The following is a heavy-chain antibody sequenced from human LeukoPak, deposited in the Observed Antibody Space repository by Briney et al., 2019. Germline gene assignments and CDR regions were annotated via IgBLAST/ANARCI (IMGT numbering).Heavy chain of an antibody. CDR1: GFTFSGSW. CDR2: IKGDGSGK. CDR3: TKNTHGY. J-gene: IGHJ4*02. D-gene: IGHD1/OR15-1a*01. Sequence: PGGSLRLSCAASGFTFSGSWMSWVRQAPGKGLEWVATIKGDGSGKFYVDSVKGRFAISRDDAKSSLFLQMDSLRSEDTAVYYCTKNTHGYWGQGTLVTVSS. V-gene: IGHV3-7*01.